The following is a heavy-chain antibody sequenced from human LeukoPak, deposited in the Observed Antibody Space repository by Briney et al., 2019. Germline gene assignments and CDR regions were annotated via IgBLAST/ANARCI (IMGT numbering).Heavy chain of an antibody. J-gene: IGHJ5*02. D-gene: IGHD6-6*01. Sequence: GGSLRLSCAASGFTFSSYAMSWVRQAPGKGLEWVSAISGSGGDTYYADSVKGRFTIPRDNSKNTLYLQMNSLRAEDTAVYYCAKTGSSSSSRFFDPWGQGTLVTVSS. V-gene: IGHV3-23*01. CDR1: GFTFSSYA. CDR3: AKTGSSSSSRFFDP. CDR2: ISGSGGDT.